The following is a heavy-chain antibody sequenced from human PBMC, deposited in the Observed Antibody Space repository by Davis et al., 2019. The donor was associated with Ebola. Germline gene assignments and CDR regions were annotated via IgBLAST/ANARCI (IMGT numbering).Heavy chain of an antibody. Sequence: PGGSLRLSCAASGFTFSRYGMHWVRQAPGKGLEWVAVIWYDGSNKYYADSVKGRFTISRDNSKNTLYLQMNSLRAEDTAVYYCARHSRRGYGDKYYFDYWGQGTLVTVSS. CDR3: ARHSRRGYGDKYYFDY. V-gene: IGHV3-33*01. CDR2: IWYDGSNK. CDR1: GFTFSRYG. D-gene: IGHD4-17*01. J-gene: IGHJ4*02.